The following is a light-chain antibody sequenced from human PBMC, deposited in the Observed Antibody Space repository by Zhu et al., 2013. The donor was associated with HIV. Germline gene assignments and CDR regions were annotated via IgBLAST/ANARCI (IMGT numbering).Light chain of an antibody. CDR2: DSS. Sequence: ETVLTQSPDTLSLSPGERATLSCRASQSVSSNFLAWYRQKPGQAPRLLIYDSSRRATGIPDRFSGGGSGTNFTLIISSLEPEDFAIYYCQQYGRSPYTFGQGTKLEIK. CDR3: QQYGRSPYT. CDR1: QSVSSNF. J-gene: IGKJ2*01. V-gene: IGKV3-20*01.